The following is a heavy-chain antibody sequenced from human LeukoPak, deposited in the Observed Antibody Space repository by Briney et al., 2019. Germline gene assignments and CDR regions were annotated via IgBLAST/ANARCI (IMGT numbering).Heavy chain of an antibody. V-gene: IGHV3-9*01. CDR3: ASSLSGYSYGSFDY. CDR2: ISWNSGSI. D-gene: IGHD5-18*01. CDR1: GFTFDDYA. Sequence: GGSLRLSCAASGFTFDDYAMHWVRHAPGKGLEWVSGISWNSGSIGYADSVKGRFTISRDNAKNSLYLQMNSLRAEDTALYYCASSLSGYSYGSFDYWGQGTLVTVSS. J-gene: IGHJ4*02.